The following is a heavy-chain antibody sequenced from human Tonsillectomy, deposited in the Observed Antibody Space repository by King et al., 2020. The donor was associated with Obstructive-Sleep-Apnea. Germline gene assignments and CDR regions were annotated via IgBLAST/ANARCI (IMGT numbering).Heavy chain of an antibody. Sequence: VQLVESGGGLVQPGGSLRLSCAASGFTFSSYWMHWVRQAPGKGRVCVSRLNRDGSSKSYADSVKGRFTISRDNAKNTLYLQMNSLRAEDTAVYYCAGAIDTTGMDYWGQGTLVTVSS. V-gene: IGHV3-74*01. J-gene: IGHJ4*02. CDR3: AGAIDTTGMDY. CDR1: GFTFSSYW. D-gene: IGHD1-14*01. CDR2: LNRDGSSK.